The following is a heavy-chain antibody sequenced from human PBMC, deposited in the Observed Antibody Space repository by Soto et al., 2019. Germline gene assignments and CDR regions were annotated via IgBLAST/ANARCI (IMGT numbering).Heavy chain of an antibody. J-gene: IGHJ4*02. V-gene: IGHV3-23*01. CDR3: AKTLYGSGSYLDY. D-gene: IGHD3-10*01. CDR2: ISGSGGST. CDR1: GFTFSSYA. Sequence: GSLRLSCAASGFTFSSYAMSWVRQAPGKGLEWVSAISGSGGSTYYADSVKGRFTVSRDNSKNTLYLQMNSLRAEDTAVYYCAKTLYGSGSYLDYWGQGTLVTVSS.